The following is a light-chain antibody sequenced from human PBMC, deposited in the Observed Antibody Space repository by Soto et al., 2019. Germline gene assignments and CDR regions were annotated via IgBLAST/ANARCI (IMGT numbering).Light chain of an antibody. J-gene: IGKJ1*01. Sequence: EIVLTQSPGTLSLSPGERATLSCRASQRVSNSYLAWYQQRPGQAPRLLIFGASSRATGIPDWFSGSGSGTDFMLAIGRLEPEDFAVYYCPQYGSSPPTFGQGTKV. CDR1: QRVSNSY. V-gene: IGKV3-20*01. CDR2: GAS. CDR3: PQYGSSPPT.